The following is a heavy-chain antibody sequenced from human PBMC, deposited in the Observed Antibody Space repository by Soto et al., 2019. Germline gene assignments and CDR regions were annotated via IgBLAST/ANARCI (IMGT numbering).Heavy chain of an antibody. CDR3: AGQVLWFGESSDD. V-gene: IGHV4-39*01. D-gene: IGHD3-10*01. CDR2: IYYRGST. J-gene: IGHJ4*02. CDR1: GGSISSSSYY. Sequence: SETLSLTCTVSGGSISSSSYYWGWIRQPPGKGREWIGSIYYRGSTYYNTSLKSRVTISVDTSKNQFSLKLSSVTAADTAVYYCAGQVLWFGESSDDWGQGTLVTVSS.